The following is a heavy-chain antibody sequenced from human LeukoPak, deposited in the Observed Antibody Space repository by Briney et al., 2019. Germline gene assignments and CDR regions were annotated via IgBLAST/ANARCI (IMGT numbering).Heavy chain of an antibody. CDR1: GSSFTSYW. CDR2: IYPGDSDT. V-gene: IGHV5-51*01. J-gene: IGHJ5*02. D-gene: IGHD6-13*01. CDR3: ARRRYSSSWYPSHWFDP. Sequence: GASLQISCKGSGSSFTSYWIGWVRQLPGKGLEWMGIIYPGDSDTRYSPSFQGQVTISADKSICTAYLQWSSLKASDTAMYYCARRRYSSSWYPSHWFDPWGQGTLVTVSS.